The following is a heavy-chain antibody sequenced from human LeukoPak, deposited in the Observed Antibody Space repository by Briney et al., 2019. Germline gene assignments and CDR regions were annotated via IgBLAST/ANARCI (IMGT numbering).Heavy chain of an antibody. CDR3: AREGYDSSGSWGYYYYYYMDV. J-gene: IGHJ6*03. D-gene: IGHD3-22*01. Sequence: GGSLRLSCAASGFTFSSYWMSWVRQAPGKGLEWVANIKQDGSEKYYVDSVKGRFTISRDNAKNSLYLQMNSLRAEDTAVYYCAREGYDSSGSWGYYYYYYMDVWGKGTTVTVSS. CDR1: GFTFSSYW. CDR2: IKQDGSEK. V-gene: IGHV3-7*01.